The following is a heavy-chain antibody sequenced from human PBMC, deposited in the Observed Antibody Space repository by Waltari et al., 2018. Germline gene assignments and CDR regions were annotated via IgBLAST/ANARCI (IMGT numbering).Heavy chain of an antibody. CDR1: GFTFSDHY. V-gene: IGHV3-72*01. D-gene: IGHD6-25*01. J-gene: IGHJ6*02. CDR3: ARSGRRGVGYYYYYGMDV. Sequence: EVQLVESGGGLVQPGGSLRLSCAASGFTFSDHYMDWVRQAPGKGLGWVGRNKNKANSHTTEYAAAVKGRFTISRDDSKNSRYLQMNSLKTEDTAVYYCARSGRRGVGYYYYYGMDVWGQGTTVTVSS. CDR2: NKNKANSHTT.